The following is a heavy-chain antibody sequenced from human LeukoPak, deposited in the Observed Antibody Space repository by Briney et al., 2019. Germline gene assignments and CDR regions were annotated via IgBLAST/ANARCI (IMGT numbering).Heavy chain of an antibody. J-gene: IGHJ3*02. CDR1: GGSISSYY. D-gene: IGHD3-3*01. CDR2: IYYSGST. CDR3: ARDSSNFDFWSGYRSRHDAFDI. V-gene: IGHV4-59*01. Sequence: SETLSLTCTVSGGSISSYYWSWIRQPPVKGLEWIGYIYYSGSTNYNPSLKSRVTISVDTSKNQFSLKLSSVTAADTAVYYCARDSSNFDFWSGYRSRHDAFDIWGQGTMVTVSS.